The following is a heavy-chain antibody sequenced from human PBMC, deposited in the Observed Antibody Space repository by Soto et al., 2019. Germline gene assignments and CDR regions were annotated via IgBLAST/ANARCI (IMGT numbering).Heavy chain of an antibody. Sequence: GGSLRLSCAASGFTFSTYAMAWIRQAPGKGLEWVSGISNNGSNKYYADSVKGRFTISRDNSKNTLYLQMNSLRAEDTAVYYCARASRGLRYFDWLPAIWRQGTLVTVSS. CDR3: ARASRGLRYFDWLPAI. CDR2: ISNNGSNK. D-gene: IGHD3-9*01. CDR1: GFTFSTYA. V-gene: IGHV3-30-3*01. J-gene: IGHJ4*02.